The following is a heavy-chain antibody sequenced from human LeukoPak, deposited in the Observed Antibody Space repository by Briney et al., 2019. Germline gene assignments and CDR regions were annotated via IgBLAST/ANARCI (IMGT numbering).Heavy chain of an antibody. CDR1: GYTFTSYD. Sequence: ASVKVSCKASGYTFTSYDINWVRQATGQGLEWMGWMNPNSGNTGYAQKFQGRVTITADKSTSTAYMELSSLRSEDTAVYYCARGYDFWSGYYGDAFDIWGQGTMVTVSS. D-gene: IGHD3-3*01. J-gene: IGHJ3*02. V-gene: IGHV1-8*03. CDR3: ARGYDFWSGYYGDAFDI. CDR2: MNPNSGNT.